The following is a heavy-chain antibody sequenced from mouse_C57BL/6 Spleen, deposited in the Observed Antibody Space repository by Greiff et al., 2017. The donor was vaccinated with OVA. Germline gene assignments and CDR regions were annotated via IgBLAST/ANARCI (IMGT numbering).Heavy chain of an antibody. J-gene: IGHJ2*01. D-gene: IGHD2-1*01. Sequence: QVQLQQPGAELVKPGASVKLSCKASGYTFPSYWMPWVKQRPGQGLEWIGMIHPNSGSTNYNEKFKSKATLTVDKSSSTAYMQLSSLTSEDSAVYYCAREGNYYFDYWGQGTTLTVSS. V-gene: IGHV1-64*01. CDR2: IHPNSGST. CDR3: AREGNYYFDY. CDR1: GYTFPSYW.